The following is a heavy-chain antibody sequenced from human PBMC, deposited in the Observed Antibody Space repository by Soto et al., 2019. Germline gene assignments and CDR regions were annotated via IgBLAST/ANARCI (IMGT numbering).Heavy chain of an antibody. Sequence: PSETLSLTCTVSGGSISSGGYYWSWIRQHPGKGLEWIGYIYYSGSTYYNPSLKSRVTISVDTSKNQFSLKLSSVTAADTAVYYCARDRGSYSSSLVGMDVWGQGTTVT. CDR1: GGSISSGGYY. CDR3: ARDRGSYSSSLVGMDV. V-gene: IGHV4-31*03. D-gene: IGHD6-6*01. J-gene: IGHJ6*02. CDR2: IYYSGST.